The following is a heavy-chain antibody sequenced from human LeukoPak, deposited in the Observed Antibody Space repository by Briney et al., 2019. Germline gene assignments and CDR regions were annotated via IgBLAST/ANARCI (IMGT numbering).Heavy chain of an antibody. D-gene: IGHD3-16*01. CDR3: PQRGTKDYS. Sequence: PRGSGTLSWAVSGFTFSNFWINWVRQPAGRGRECVGSIKSTTDGRKTHYAAPVKGRFTISRDDSEQTLSLQMNSLKSDGTAVYYCPQRGTKDYSWRPGTLVTV. V-gene: IGHV3-15*06. CDR2: IKSTTDGRKT. CDR1: GFTFSNFW. J-gene: IGHJ4*02.